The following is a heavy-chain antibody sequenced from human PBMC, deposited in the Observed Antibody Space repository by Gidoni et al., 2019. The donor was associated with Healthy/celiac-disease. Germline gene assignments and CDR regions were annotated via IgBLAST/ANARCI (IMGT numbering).Heavy chain of an antibody. V-gene: IGHV4-34*01. CDR1: GGSFSGYY. CDR2: LNHSGST. CDR3: ARGRGNIAARRHYYYYYMDV. J-gene: IGHJ6*03. Sequence: QVQLQQWGAGLLKPSETLSLTCAVYGGSFSGYYWSWIRQPPGKGLEWIGELNHSGSTNYNPSLKSRVTISVDTSKNQFSLKLSSVTAADTAVYYCARGRGNIAARRHYYYYYMDVWGKGTTVTVSS. D-gene: IGHD6-6*01.